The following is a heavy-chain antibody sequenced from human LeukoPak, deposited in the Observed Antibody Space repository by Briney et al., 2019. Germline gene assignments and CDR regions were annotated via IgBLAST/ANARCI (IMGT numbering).Heavy chain of an antibody. V-gene: IGHV3-21*01. CDR1: GFTFTTYG. Sequence: PGESLRLSCSASGFTFTTYGMNWVRQAPGKGLEWVSSITTGIGYTYYAASVKGRFTISRDNAKNSLYLEMNGLRVEDTAVYYCARGRYFDLWGRGTLVTVSS. J-gene: IGHJ2*01. CDR3: ARGRYFDL. CDR2: ITTGIGYT.